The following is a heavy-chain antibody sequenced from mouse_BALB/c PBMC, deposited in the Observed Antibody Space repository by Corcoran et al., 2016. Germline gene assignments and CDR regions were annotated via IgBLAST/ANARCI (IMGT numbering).Heavy chain of an antibody. Sequence: QIQLVQSGPELKKPGETVKISCKASGYTFTNYGMNGVKQAPGKGLKWMGWINTYTGEPTYADDFKGRFAFSLETSASTAYLQINNLKNEDMATYFCARWGGNYYFDYWGQGTTLTVSS. J-gene: IGHJ2*01. CDR2: INTYTGEP. CDR3: ARWGGNYYFDY. V-gene: IGHV9-1*02. D-gene: IGHD2-1*01. CDR1: GYTFTNYG.